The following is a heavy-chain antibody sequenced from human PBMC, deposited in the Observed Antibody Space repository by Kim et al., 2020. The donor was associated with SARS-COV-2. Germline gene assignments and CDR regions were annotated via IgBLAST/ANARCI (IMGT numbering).Heavy chain of an antibody. J-gene: IGHJ5*02. CDR1: GFTFSSYG. Sequence: GGSLRLSCAASGFTFSSYGMHWVRQAPGKGLEWEAVISYDGSNKYYADSVKGRFTISRDNSKNTLYLQMNSLRAEDTAVYYCAKDLPSEPHYYDSSGFDPWGQGTLVTVSS. CDR2: ISYDGSNK. CDR3: AKDLPSEPHYYDSSGFDP. D-gene: IGHD3-22*01. V-gene: IGHV3-30*18.